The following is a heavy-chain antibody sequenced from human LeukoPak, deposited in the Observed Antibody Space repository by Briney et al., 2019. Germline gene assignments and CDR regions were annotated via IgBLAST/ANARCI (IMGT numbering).Heavy chain of an antibody. CDR3: ARLPWFDP. CDR2: ISYDGSNK. J-gene: IGHJ5*02. V-gene: IGHV3-30-3*01. CDR1: GFTFSSYA. Sequence: GGSLRLSCAASGFTFSSYAMHWVRQAPGKGLEWVAVISYDGSNKYYADSVKGRFTISRDNSKNTLYLQMNSLRAEDTAVYYCARLPWFDPWGQGTLVTVSS.